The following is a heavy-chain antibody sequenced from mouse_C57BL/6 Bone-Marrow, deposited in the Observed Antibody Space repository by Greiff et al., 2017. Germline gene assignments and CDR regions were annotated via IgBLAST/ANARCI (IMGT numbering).Heavy chain of an antibody. CDR2: IYPGNSDT. J-gene: IGHJ1*03. D-gene: IGHD1-1*01. Sequence: EVQLKESGTVLARPGASVKMSCKTSGYTFTSYWLHWVKQRPGQGLEWIGAIYPGNSDTSYNQKFKGKAKLTAVTSASTAYMGLSSLTNEDSAVYYCTREAYYGSYWYFDVWGTGTTVTVSS. V-gene: IGHV1-5*01. CDR3: TREAYYGSYWYFDV. CDR1: GYTFTSYW.